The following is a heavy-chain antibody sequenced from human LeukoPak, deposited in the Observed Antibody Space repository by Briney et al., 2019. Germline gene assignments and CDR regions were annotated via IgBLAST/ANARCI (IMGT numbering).Heavy chain of an antibody. CDR2: VSSSNSYK. V-gene: IGHV3-21*01. CDR3: VRTKLRYCINGVCYTAFDF. CDR1: GFIFSSFT. J-gene: IGHJ4*02. Sequence: GGSLRLSCVASGFIFSSFTMNWVRQAPGKGLEWVSSVSSSNSYKYYTDSVKGRFTISRDNAKNSVDLQMNSLRVEDTAIYHCVRTKLRYCINGVCYTAFDFWGQGTLVTVSS. D-gene: IGHD2-8*01.